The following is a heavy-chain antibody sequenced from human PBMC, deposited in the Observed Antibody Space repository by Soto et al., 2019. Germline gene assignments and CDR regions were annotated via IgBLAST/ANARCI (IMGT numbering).Heavy chain of an antibody. V-gene: IGHV4-34*01. CDR2: INDRGSI. J-gene: IGHJ2*01. D-gene: IGHD3-9*01. CDR1: GGSFSGYY. CDR3: ARAGHDILTGFPWGWYFDL. Sequence: QVQLQQWGAGPLRPLETLSLTCGVSGGSFSGYYWAWIRQSPGKGLEWIGEINDRGSINYNPSLKRQTSIRVDTSKSHSPRKLRSGPATDAAVYYCARAGHDILTGFPWGWYFDLWGRGTLVTVSS.